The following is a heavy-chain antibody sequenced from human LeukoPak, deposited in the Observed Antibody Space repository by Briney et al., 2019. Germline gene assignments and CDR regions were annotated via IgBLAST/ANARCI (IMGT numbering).Heavy chain of an antibody. CDR2: IYNNEST. J-gene: IGHJ4*02. CDR3: ARDIGNHFGGLDHYYYDY. V-gene: IGHV4-4*07. CDR1: GDAVYY. D-gene: IGHD2-15*01. Sequence: SETLSLTCTVSGDAVYYWNWIRQPAGKGLEWIGRIYNNESTWSDPSLKSRVSMSIDTSKNQFSLKLSSVTAADAAVYYCARDIGNHFGGLDHYYYDYWGPGTLVTVSS.